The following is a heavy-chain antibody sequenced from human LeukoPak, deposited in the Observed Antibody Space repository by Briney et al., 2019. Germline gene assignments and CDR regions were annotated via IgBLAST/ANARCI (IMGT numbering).Heavy chain of an antibody. CDR3: ARDLDYDILTGYYNWWFDP. CDR2: IXXXNGNT. D-gene: IGHD3-9*01. V-gene: IGHV1-18*01. J-gene: IGHJ5*02. Sequence: WXXXXPXXXLGWMGWIXXXNGNTNYAQKLQGRVTMTTDTSTSTAYMELRSLRSDDTAVYYCARDLDYDILTGYYNWWFDPWGQGTLVTVSS.